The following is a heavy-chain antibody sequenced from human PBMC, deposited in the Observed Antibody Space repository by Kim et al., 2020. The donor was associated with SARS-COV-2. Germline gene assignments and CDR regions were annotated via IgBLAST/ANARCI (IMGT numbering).Heavy chain of an antibody. CDR3: ARDAGSSGWYNTGVDFQH. D-gene: IGHD6-19*01. CDR2: ISSSGSTI. Sequence: GGSLRLSCAASGFTFSDYYMSWIRQAPGKGLEWVSYISSSGSTIYYADSVKGRFTISRDNAKNSLYLQMNSLRAEDTAVYYCARDAGSSGWYNTGVDFQHWGQGTLVTVSS. CDR1: GFTFSDYY. V-gene: IGHV3-11*01. J-gene: IGHJ1*01.